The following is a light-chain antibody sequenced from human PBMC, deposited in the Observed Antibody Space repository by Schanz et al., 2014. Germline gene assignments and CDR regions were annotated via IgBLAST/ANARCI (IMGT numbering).Light chain of an antibody. CDR2: GAS. CDR1: QSVSSN. J-gene: IGKJ4*01. Sequence: VMTQSPATLSVSPGERATLSCRASQSVSSNLAWYQQKPGQAPRLLIYGASTRATGSPARFSGSGSGTEFTLTISSLQSEDFAVYHCQQYNIWPLTFGGGTKVEIK. CDR3: QQYNIWPLT. V-gene: IGKV3-15*01.